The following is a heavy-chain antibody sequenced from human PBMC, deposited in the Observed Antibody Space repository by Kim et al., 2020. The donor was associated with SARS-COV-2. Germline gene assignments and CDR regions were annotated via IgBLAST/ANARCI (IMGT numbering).Heavy chain of an antibody. Sequence: GRFTISRDNAKNSLYLQMNSLRAEDTAVYYCARDRRGDYGDYVNGYYFDYWGQGTLVTVSS. CDR3: ARDRRGDYGDYVNGYYFDY. D-gene: IGHD4-17*01. V-gene: IGHV3-48*03. J-gene: IGHJ4*02.